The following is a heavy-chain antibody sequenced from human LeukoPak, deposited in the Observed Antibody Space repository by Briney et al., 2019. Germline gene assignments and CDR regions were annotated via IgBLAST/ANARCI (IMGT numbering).Heavy chain of an antibody. CDR2: INPNSGGT. J-gene: IGHJ3*02. CDR1: GYTFTGYY. Sequence: ASVKVSCKASGYTFTGYYLHWVRQAPGQGLEWMGRINPNSGGTDYAQKFQGRVTMTGDTSISTAYMELTRLRSDDTAVFYCARDGTRGIYSAYAHDAFDIWGQGTVVSVSS. D-gene: IGHD5-12*01. V-gene: IGHV1-2*02. CDR3: ARDGTRGIYSAYAHDAFDI.